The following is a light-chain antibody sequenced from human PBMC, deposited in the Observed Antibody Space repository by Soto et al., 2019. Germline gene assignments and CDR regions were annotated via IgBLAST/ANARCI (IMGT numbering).Light chain of an antibody. CDR3: QAWDSSTAV. CDR1: KLGNKY. V-gene: IGLV3-1*01. CDR2: EDT. Sequence: SYELTQPPSVSVSPGQTASITCSGDKLGNKYTCWYRQKPGQSPVLVIYEDTKRPSGIPERFSASNSGNTATLTISGTQTIDEADYYCQAWDSSTAVFGGGTKLTVL. J-gene: IGLJ2*01.